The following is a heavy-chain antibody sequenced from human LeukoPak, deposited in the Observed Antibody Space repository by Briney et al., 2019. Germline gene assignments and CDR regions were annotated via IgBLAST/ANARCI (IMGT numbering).Heavy chain of an antibody. V-gene: IGHV1-46*01. D-gene: IGHD4-11*01. CDR1: GYTFTSYY. J-gene: IGHJ6*03. CDR3: ARDSATVTTSYYYYYMDV. CDR2: INPSGGST. Sequence: ASVKVSCKASGYTFTSYYMHWVRQAPGQGLEWMGIINPSGGSTSYAQKFQGGVTMTRDMSTSTVYMELSSLRSEDTAVYYCARDSATVTTSYYYYYMDVWGKGTTVTVSS.